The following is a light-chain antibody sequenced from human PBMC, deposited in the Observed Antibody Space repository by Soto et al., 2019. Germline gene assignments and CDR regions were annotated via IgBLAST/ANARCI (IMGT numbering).Light chain of an antibody. J-gene: IGLJ2*01. Sequence: QPVLTQPPSASGTPGQRVTISCSGSSSNIGSNYVYWYQQFPGSDPKLLIYRNDQRPSGVPDRFSGSKSGTSASLAISGPRSEDEADYYCAAWDDSLSAVVFGGGTKLTVL. V-gene: IGLV1-47*01. CDR1: SSNIGSNY. CDR3: AAWDDSLSAVV. CDR2: RND.